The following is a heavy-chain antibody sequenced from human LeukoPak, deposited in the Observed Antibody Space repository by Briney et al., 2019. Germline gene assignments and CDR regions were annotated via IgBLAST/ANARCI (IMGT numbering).Heavy chain of an antibody. CDR2: ISWNSGSI. Sequence: PGGSLRLSCAASGFTFDDYAMHWVRQAPGKGLEWVSGISWNSGSIGYADSVKGRFTISRDNAKNSLYLQMNSLRAEDTALYYCAKGQPKWNMAGRIDYWGQGTLVTVSS. V-gene: IGHV3-9*01. CDR1: GFTFDDYA. CDR3: AKGQPKWNMAGRIDY. J-gene: IGHJ4*02. D-gene: IGHD1/OR15-1a*01.